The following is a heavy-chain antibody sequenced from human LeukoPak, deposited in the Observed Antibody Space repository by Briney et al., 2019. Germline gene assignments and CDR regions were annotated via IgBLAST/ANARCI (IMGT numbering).Heavy chain of an antibody. Sequence: GESLKISCKGSGYSFTNYWISWVRQMPGKGLEWMGRIYPGDYDTRYSPSFQGQVTISADKSISTAYLQWSSLKASDTAMYFCARLSSSSGYFNYWGQGILVTVSS. D-gene: IGHD6-6*01. CDR3: ARLSSSSGYFNY. CDR1: GYSFTNYW. V-gene: IGHV5-51*01. J-gene: IGHJ4*02. CDR2: IYPGDYDT.